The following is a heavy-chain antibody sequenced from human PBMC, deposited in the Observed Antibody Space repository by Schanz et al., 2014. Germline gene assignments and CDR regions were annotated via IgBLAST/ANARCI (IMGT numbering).Heavy chain of an antibody. CDR3: AKVWKDHRIAGRPGWSDGMDV. CDR1: GFTFNDYW. CDR2: INSDGRST. D-gene: IGHD6-6*01. V-gene: IGHV3-74*02. Sequence: EVQLVESGGGLIQPGGSLRLSCAASGFTFNDYWMHWVRQAPGKGLVWVSRINSDGRSTNYADSVQGRFTISRDDSKNMLYLQMNSLRAEDTAVYYCAKVWKDHRIAGRPGWSDGMDVWGQGTTVTVSS. J-gene: IGHJ6*02.